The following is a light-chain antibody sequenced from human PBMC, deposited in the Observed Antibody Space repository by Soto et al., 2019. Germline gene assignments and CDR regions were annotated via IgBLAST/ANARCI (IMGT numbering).Light chain of an antibody. Sequence: DIQMTQSPATLSTSVVDTVTITYRASESIDSWLAWYQQKPGKAPKLLIFAASTLIRGVPSRFSGGGSGTDFTLTISSLQPEDFATYYCQQVNVYPSTFGGGTKVDIK. CDR2: AAS. V-gene: IGKV1-5*01. CDR3: QQVNVYPST. J-gene: IGKJ4*01. CDR1: ESIDSW.